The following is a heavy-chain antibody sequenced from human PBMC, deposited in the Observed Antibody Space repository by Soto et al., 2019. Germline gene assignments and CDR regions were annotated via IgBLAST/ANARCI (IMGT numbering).Heavy chain of an antibody. CDR3: ARLKTYDILNKSDY. Sequence: QVQLQESGPGLVKPSGTLSLTCAVSGGSIGSSNWWSWVRQPPGKGLEWIGEIYDSGSTNYNPSHKNRLNISLDKSKNQFSLNLSSVTAADTAVYYCARLKTYDILNKSDYWGQGALVTVSS. CDR1: GGSIGSSNW. V-gene: IGHV4-4*02. CDR2: IYDSGST. J-gene: IGHJ4*02. D-gene: IGHD3-9*01.